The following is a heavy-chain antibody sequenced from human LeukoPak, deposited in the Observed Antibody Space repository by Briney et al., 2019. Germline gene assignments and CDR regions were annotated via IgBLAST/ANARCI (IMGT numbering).Heavy chain of an antibody. CDR2: IYYSGTT. CDR3: ARAGLPAADRQRYYMDV. D-gene: IGHD2-2*01. Sequence: SGTLSLTRTVSGGSLSGYYWSWIRQPPGKGVEWIGCIYYSGTTKYSPSLTSRVTISVDTSKNQFSLKLNSVTAADTAVYYCARAGLPAADRQRYYMDVWGKGTTVTVSS. CDR1: GGSLSGYY. V-gene: IGHV4-59*08. J-gene: IGHJ6*03.